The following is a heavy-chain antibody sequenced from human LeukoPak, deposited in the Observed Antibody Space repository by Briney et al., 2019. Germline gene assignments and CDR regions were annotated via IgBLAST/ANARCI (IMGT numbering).Heavy chain of an antibody. J-gene: IGHJ4*02. Sequence: GGSLRLSCAASGFTFSSYWMSWVRQAPGKGLEWVGRIKSKTDGGTTDYAAPVKGRFTISRDDSKNTLYLQMNSLKTEDTAVYYCTTDWLQTPNYYDSSGYYYRVDYWGQGTLVTVSS. D-gene: IGHD3-22*01. CDR2: IKSKTDGGTT. V-gene: IGHV3-15*01. CDR3: TTDWLQTPNYYDSSGYYYRVDY. CDR1: GFTFSSYW.